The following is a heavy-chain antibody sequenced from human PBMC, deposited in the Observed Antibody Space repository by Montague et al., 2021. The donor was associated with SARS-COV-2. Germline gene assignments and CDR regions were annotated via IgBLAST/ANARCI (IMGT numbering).Heavy chain of an antibody. CDR2: ISASGVRT. Sequence: SLRLSCAASGFTSSTYAMTWVRQAPGKGLEWVSSISASGVRTHYPDSVKGRFTISRDNSKNTLYLQMSSLRAEDTAVYFCLNYHGSGSYGDFWGQGTLVTVSP. D-gene: IGHD3-10*01. V-gene: IGHV3-23*01. CDR3: LNYHGSGSYGDF. J-gene: IGHJ4*02. CDR1: GFTSSTYA.